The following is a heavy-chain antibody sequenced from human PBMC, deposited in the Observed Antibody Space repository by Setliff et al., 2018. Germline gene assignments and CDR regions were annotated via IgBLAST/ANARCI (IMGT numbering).Heavy chain of an antibody. V-gene: IGHV4-39*07. Sequence: SETLSLTCTVSGGSISSGSYYWCWIRQPPGKGLEWIGSIYYSGSTNYNPSLKSRVTISVDTSKNQFSLKLSSVTAADTAVYYCARVRYYYDSSGYYCRWYFDLWGRGTLVTVSS. CDR3: ARVRYYYDSSGYYCRWYFDL. D-gene: IGHD3-22*01. CDR1: GGSISSGSYY. J-gene: IGHJ2*01. CDR2: IYYSGST.